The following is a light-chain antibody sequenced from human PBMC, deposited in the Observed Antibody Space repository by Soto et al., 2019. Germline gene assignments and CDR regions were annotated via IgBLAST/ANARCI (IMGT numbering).Light chain of an antibody. Sequence: EIVLTQSPGTLSLSPGERATLSCRASESVSSNYLAWYQQKPGQTPRIVIYGASSRATGIPDRFSGSGSGTDFSLTINRLEPEDFAVYYCQQYGSAPITFGGGTQVEI. CDR3: QQYGSAPIT. V-gene: IGKV3-20*01. J-gene: IGKJ4*01. CDR1: ESVSSNY. CDR2: GAS.